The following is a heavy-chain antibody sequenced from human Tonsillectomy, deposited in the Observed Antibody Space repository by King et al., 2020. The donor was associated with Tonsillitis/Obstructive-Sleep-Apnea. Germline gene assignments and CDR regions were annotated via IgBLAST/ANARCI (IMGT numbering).Heavy chain of an antibody. CDR1: GGSFSGYY. V-gene: IGHV4-34*01. Sequence: VQLQQWGAGLLKPSETLSLTCAVYGGSFSGYYWSWIRQPPGKGLEWIGEINHSGSTNYNPSLKSRVTRSVDTTKNQFSLKLSSVSAADTGVYYCARGGYSNWFDPWGQGTLVTVSS. CDR2: INHSGST. CDR3: ARGGYSNWFDP. J-gene: IGHJ5*02. D-gene: IGHD5-18*01.